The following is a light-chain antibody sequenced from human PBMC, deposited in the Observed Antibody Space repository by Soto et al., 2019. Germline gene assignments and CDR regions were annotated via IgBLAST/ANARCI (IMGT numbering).Light chain of an antibody. CDR1: SSDVGGYNY. CDR3: AVWDDSLDGWV. CDR2: NNN. V-gene: IGLV2-14*01. Sequence: QSVLTQPASVSGSPGQSITISCTGTSSDVGGYNYVSWYQQHPGKAPKLLMYNNNQRPSGVPDRFSGSKSGTSASLAISGLQSEDEADYYCAVWDDSLDGWVFGGGTKLTVL. J-gene: IGLJ3*02.